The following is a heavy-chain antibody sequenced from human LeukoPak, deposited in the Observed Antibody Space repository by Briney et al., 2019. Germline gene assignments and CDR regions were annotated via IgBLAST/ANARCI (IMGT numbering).Heavy chain of an antibody. V-gene: IGHV3-74*03. J-gene: IGHJ5*02. Sequence: QAGGSLRLSCAASGFTFSSYGMSWVRQAPGKGLVWVSRISGDGSTTAYADPVKGRFTISRDNAQNTLYLQMNSLRVDDTAVYYCARDRSPGWFDPWGQGTLVTVSS. CDR2: ISGDGSTT. CDR3: ARDRSPGWFDP. CDR1: GFTFSSYG.